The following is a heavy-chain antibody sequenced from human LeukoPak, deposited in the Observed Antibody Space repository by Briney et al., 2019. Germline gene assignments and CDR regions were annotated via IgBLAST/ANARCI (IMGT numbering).Heavy chain of an antibody. V-gene: IGHV4-4*07. D-gene: IGHD5-12*01. CDR3: AGDREWLLDY. CDR2: IYTSGST. J-gene: IGHJ4*02. Sequence: MTSETLSLTCTVSGGSISSYYCNWIRQPAGKGLELIGRIYTSGSTNYNPSLKSRVTMSVDTSKNQFSLKLTSVTAADTAVYYCAGDREWLLDYWGQGTLVTVSS. CDR1: GGSISSYY.